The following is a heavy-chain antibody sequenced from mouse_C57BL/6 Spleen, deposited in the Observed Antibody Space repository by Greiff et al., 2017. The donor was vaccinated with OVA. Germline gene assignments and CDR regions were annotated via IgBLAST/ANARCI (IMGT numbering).Heavy chain of an antibody. CDR2: INPYNGGT. CDR3: ARSRGPSSGNYLFAY. J-gene: IGHJ3*01. CDR1: GYTFTDYY. D-gene: IGHD2-1*01. V-gene: IGHV1-19*01. Sequence: EVQRVESGPVLVKPGASVKMSCKASGYTFTDYYMNWVKQSHGKSLEWIGVINPYNGGTSYNQKFKGKATLTVDKSSSTAYMELNSLTSEDSAVYYCARSRGPSSGNYLFAYWGQGTLVTVSA.